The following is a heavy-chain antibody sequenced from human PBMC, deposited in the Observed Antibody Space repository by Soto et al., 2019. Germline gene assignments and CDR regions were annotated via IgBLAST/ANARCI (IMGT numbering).Heavy chain of an antibody. CDR2: IKSKTDGGTT. J-gene: IGHJ4*02. CDR3: TTSYYDFWSGSGYYFDY. Sequence: GGSLRLSCAASGFTFSNAWMNWVRQAPGKGLEWVGRIKSKTDGGTTDYAAPVKGRFTISRDDSKNTLYLQMNSLKTEDTAVYYCTTSYYDFWSGSGYYFDYWGQGTLVTVSS. D-gene: IGHD3-3*01. V-gene: IGHV3-15*07. CDR1: GFTFSNAW.